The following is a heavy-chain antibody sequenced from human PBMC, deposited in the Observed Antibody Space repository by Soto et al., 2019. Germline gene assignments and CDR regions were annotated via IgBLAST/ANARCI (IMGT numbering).Heavy chain of an antibody. CDR3: TTRDIAATYRGDY. Sequence: EVQLVESGGGLVQPGGSLKLSCAASGFTFSGSAMHWVRQASGKGLEWVGRIRSKANSYATAYAASVKGRFTISRDDSKNTAYLQMNSLKTEDTAVYYCTTRDIAATYRGDYWGQGTLVTVSS. D-gene: IGHD5-12*01. CDR2: IRSKANSYAT. CDR1: GFTFSGSA. V-gene: IGHV3-73*02. J-gene: IGHJ4*02.